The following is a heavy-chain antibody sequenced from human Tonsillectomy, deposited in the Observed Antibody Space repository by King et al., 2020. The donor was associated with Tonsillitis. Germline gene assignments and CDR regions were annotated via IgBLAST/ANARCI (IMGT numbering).Heavy chain of an antibody. D-gene: IGHD2-15*01. V-gene: IGHV3-7*04. CDR2: INQDGSEK. CDR3: ARGRYCSGGSCYSDDYFDY. Sequence: DVQLVESGGGLVQPGGSPRLSCAASGFTFSSYWMSWVRQAPGKGLEWVANINQDGSEKYYVDSVKGRFTISRDNAKNSLYLQMNSLRAEDTAVYYCARGRYCSGGSCYSDDYFDYWGQGPLVTVSS. CDR1: GFTFSSYW. J-gene: IGHJ4*02.